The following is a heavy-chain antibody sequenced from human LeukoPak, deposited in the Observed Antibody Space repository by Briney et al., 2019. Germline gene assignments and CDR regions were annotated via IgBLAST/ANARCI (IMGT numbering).Heavy chain of an antibody. V-gene: IGHV4-39*07. CDR2: IYYSGST. Sequence: PSETLSLTCTVSGGSISSGSYYWGWIRQPPGKGLEWIGSIYYSGSTNYNPSLKSRVTISVDTSKNQFSLKLSSVTAADTAVYFCARGPYSYDSSGAFDIWGQGTMVTVSS. D-gene: IGHD3-22*01. CDR3: ARGPYSYDSSGAFDI. CDR1: GGSISSGSYY. J-gene: IGHJ3*02.